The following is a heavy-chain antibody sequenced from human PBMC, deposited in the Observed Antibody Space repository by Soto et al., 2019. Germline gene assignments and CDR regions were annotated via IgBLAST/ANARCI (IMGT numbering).Heavy chain of an antibody. CDR1: GGSISSYY. J-gene: IGHJ4*02. Sequence: QVQLQESGPGLVKPSETLSLTCTVSGGSISSYYWSWIRQPPGKGLEWIGYIYYSGSTNYNPSLKRRVTISVDTSKNQFSLKLSSVTAADTAVYYCAGSGSHWGQGTLVTVSS. D-gene: IGHD6-19*01. V-gene: IGHV4-59*08. CDR2: IYYSGST. CDR3: AGSGSH.